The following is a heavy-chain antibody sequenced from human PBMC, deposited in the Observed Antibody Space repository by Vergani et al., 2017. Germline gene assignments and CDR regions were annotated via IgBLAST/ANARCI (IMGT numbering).Heavy chain of an antibody. D-gene: IGHD3-16*01. CDR3: ARKKYYESKDYYQVEPFDY. V-gene: IGHV3-21*06. CDR2: ISGRSNYI. Sequence: EVQLQESGGGLVKPGGSLRVSCAASGFSFSTYSINWVRQAPGKGLEWVSSISGRSNYIYYADSLKGRFTISRDNSKNSVYLQMNSLRAEDTAIYYCARKKYYESKDYYQVEPFDYWGQGTLVTVSS. J-gene: IGHJ4*02. CDR1: GFSFSTYS.